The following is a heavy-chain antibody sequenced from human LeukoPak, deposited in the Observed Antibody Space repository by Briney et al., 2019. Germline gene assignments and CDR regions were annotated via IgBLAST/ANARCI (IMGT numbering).Heavy chain of an antibody. Sequence: QSGGSLRLSCAASGFTFSSYAMSWVRQAPGKGLEWVAAIRGSGGSTYYADSVKGRFTISRDNSKNTLYLQMHSLRAEDTAVYYCAKVLSRGIVVVPAAPDFDYWGQGTLVTVSS. D-gene: IGHD2-2*01. CDR1: GFTFSSYA. CDR3: AKVLSRGIVVVPAAPDFDY. CDR2: IRGSGGST. J-gene: IGHJ4*02. V-gene: IGHV3-23*01.